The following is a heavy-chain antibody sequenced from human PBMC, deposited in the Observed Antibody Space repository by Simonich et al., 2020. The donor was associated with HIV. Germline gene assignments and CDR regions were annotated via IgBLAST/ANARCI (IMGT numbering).Heavy chain of an antibody. Sequence: QVQLVQSGAEVKKPRASVKVSCKASGSTFTNYGITWVRQAPGQGPEYMGGIRTYNGYTNYAQKYRVRVTIPTDTSTSTAYMELRSLRSDDTAVYYCARGDPFFDYWGQGALVTVSS. J-gene: IGHJ4*02. CDR3: ARGDPFFDY. CDR1: GSTFTNYG. CDR2: IRTYNGYT. V-gene: IGHV1-18*01.